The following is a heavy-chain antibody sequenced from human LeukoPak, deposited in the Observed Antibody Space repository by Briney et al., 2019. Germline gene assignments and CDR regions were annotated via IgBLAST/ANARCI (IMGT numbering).Heavy chain of an antibody. V-gene: IGHV1-3*01. Sequence: GASVKVSCKAYGYTFTNYAIHWVRQAPGQGLEWMGWFNSDKGNTEYSQKFQGRVIITRDTSASTTYMELSSLRPEDTAVFFCARGGPNSSGWTLDYWGQGTLVTVSS. D-gene: IGHD6-19*01. CDR2: FNSDKGNT. CDR3: ARGGPNSSGWTLDY. CDR1: GYTFTNYA. J-gene: IGHJ4*02.